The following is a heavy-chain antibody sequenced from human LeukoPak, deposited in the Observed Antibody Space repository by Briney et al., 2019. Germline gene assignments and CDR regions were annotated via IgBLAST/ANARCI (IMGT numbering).Heavy chain of an antibody. CDR1: GGSFSGYY. J-gene: IGHJ6*03. V-gene: IGHV4-34*01. Sequence: PSETLSLTCAVYGGSFSGYYWSWIRQPPAKGLEWIGEINHSGSTNYNPSLKSRVTISVDTSKNQFSLKLSSVTAADTAVYYCARAVVEYYYYYMDVWGKGTTVTVSS. D-gene: IGHD3-22*01. CDR3: ARAVVEYYYYYMDV. CDR2: INHSGST.